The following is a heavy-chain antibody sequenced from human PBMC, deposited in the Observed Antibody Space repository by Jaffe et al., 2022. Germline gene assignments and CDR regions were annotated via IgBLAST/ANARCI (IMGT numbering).Heavy chain of an antibody. V-gene: IGHV1-2*02. CDR3: AREEYGSGEADDAFDI. D-gene: IGHD3-10*01. J-gene: IGHJ3*02. CDR2: INPNSGGT. Sequence: QVQLVQSGAEVKKPGASVKVSCKASGYTFTGYYMHWVRQAPGQGLEWMGWINPNSGGTNYAQKFQGRVTMTRDTSISTAYMELSRLRSDDTAVYYCAREEYGSGEADDAFDIWGQGTMVTVSS. CDR1: GYTFTGYY.